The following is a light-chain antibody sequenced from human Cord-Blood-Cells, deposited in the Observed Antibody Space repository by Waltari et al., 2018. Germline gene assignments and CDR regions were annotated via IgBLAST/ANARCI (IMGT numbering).Light chain of an antibody. Sequence: NFMLTQPHSVSESPGKTVTISCTRSSGSIASNYVQWYQQRPGRAPTTVIYEDTQRPSGVPDRFSGSIDSSSNSASLTISGLKTEDEADYYCQSYDSSNRVFGGGTKLTVL. CDR3: QSYDSSNRV. CDR1: SGSIASNY. J-gene: IGLJ3*02. CDR2: EDT. V-gene: IGLV6-57*03.